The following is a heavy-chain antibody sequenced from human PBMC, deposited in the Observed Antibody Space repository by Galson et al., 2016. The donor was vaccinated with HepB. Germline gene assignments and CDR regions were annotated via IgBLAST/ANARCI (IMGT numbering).Heavy chain of an antibody. V-gene: IGHV4-4*02. CDR3: VAHLRAFEEL. CDR1: GGSISSSNW. D-gene: IGHD1-7*01. Sequence: ETLSLSGAVSGGSISSSNWWNWVRQPPGQGLEWIGEIYHSGTTNYNPSLNSRVTISADTSSSQLSLKLDSVTAADTAFYYCVAHLRAFEELWGQGTLVTVSS. CDR2: IYHSGTT. J-gene: IGHJ4*02.